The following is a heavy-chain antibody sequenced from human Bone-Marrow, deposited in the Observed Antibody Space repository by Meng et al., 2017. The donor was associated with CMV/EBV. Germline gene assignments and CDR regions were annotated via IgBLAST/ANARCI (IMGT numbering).Heavy chain of an antibody. D-gene: IGHD2/OR15-2a*01. V-gene: IGHV3-66*02. CDR2: IFSGGTT. CDR3: AKYCDAYNFEY. Sequence: EQLMESGGGLVKPGGYLRLSCATSGFTFSNNYVSWVRQAPGKGLEWVSIIFSGGTTYYADSVKGRFTISRDSSKNTVFLQMNSLRAEDTAVYYCAKYCDAYNFEYWGQGTLVTVSS. J-gene: IGHJ4*02. CDR1: GFTFSNNY.